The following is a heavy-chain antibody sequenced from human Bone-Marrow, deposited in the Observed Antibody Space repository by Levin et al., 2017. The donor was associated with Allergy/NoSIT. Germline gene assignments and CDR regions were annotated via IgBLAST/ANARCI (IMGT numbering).Heavy chain of an antibody. J-gene: IGHJ5*02. CDR2: INAGNGNT. CDR3: ASYGAVNNWFDP. V-gene: IGHV1-3*01. D-gene: IGHD3-10*01. CDR1: GYTFTSYA. Sequence: PGESLKISCKASGYTFTSYAMHWVRQAPGQRLEWMGWINAGNGNTKYSQKFQGRATITRDTSASTAYMELSSLRSEDTAVYYCASYGAVNNWFDPWGQGTLVTVSS.